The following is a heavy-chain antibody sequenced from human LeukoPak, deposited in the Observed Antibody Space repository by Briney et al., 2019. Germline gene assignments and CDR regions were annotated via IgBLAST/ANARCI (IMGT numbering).Heavy chain of an antibody. CDR2: IYPTDSDT. CDR3: ARQTATTTFDY. Sequence: PGESLKISCKGPGYRFSNYWITWVRQMPGKGLEWMGIIYPTDSDTKYSPSFQGQVTISADKSITTAYLQWSSLQASDTAMYYCARQTATTTFDYWGQGTLVTVSS. V-gene: IGHV5-51*01. J-gene: IGHJ4*02. D-gene: IGHD1/OR15-1a*01. CDR1: GYRFSNYW.